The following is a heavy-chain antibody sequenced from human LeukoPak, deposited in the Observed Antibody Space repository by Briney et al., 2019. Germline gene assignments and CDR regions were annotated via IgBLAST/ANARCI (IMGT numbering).Heavy chain of an antibody. CDR2: IYYSGST. D-gene: IGHD3-16*01. CDR3: ARVGGTNYYYYGMDV. CDR1: GGSISNYY. J-gene: IGHJ6*02. V-gene: IGHV4-59*01. Sequence: SETLPLTCTVSGGSISNYYWSWIRQPPGKGLEWIGYIYYSGSTNYNPSLKSRVTISVDTSKNQFSLKLSSVTAADTAVYYCARVGGTNYYYYGMDVWGQGTTVTVSS.